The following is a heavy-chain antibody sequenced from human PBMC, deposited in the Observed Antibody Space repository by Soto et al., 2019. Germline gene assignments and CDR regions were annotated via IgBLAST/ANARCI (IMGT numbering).Heavy chain of an antibody. CDR3: ARDARKYTWEGNWFDP. J-gene: IGHJ5*02. CDR1: GGTFSSYT. CDR2: IIPILGIA. V-gene: IGHV1-69*08. D-gene: IGHD1-20*01. Sequence: QVQLVQSGAEVKKPGSSVKVSCKASGGTFSSYTISWVRQAPGQGLEWMGRIIPILGIANYAQKFQGRVTITADKSPSTAYMELSSLRSEDTAVYYCARDARKYTWEGNWFDPWGQGTLVTVSS.